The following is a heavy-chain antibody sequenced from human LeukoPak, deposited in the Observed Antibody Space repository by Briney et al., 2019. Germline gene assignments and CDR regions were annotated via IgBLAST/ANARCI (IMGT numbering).Heavy chain of an antibody. CDR3: AREVASPGHPYFEY. V-gene: IGHV4-4*02. J-gene: IGHJ4*02. D-gene: IGHD7-27*01. CDR1: GGSISDSTW. CDR2: IHHRGTT. Sequence: PSETLSLTCTVSGGSISDSTWWSWVRQTPGKGLEWIGEIHHRGTTYYKPSLKSRVSMSVDKSKNQFSLRLTSVTAADTAVCYCAREVASPGHPYFEYWGQGMLVTVSS.